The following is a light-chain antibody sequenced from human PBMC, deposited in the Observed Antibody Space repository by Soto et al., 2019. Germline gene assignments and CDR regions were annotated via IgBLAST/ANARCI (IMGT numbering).Light chain of an antibody. CDR3: QQYYGHPPT. V-gene: IGKV4-1*01. CDR1: QSVLYNSNNKNY. J-gene: IGKJ5*01. Sequence: DIVMTQSPDSLAVSLGERATINCKSSQSVLYNSNNKNYLAWYQQKPGQTPNLLIYWASTRKSGVPDRFSGSGSGTDFTHTISSLQAEDVAVYYCQQYYGHPPTFGQGTRLEIK. CDR2: WAS.